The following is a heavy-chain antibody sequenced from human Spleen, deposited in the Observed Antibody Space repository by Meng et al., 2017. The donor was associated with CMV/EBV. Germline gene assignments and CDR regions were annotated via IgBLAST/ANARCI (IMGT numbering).Heavy chain of an antibody. D-gene: IGHD6-13*01. V-gene: IGHV3-30*02. CDR2: IRYDGSNK. Sequence: GESLKISCAASGFTFSSYGMHWVRQAPGKGLEWVAFIRYDGSNKYYADSVKGRFTISRDNSKNTLYLQMNSLRAEDTAVYYCAKGGQYDRIAAARQIDYWGQGTLVTVSS. CDR3: AKGGQYDRIAAARQIDY. CDR1: GFTFSSYG. J-gene: IGHJ4*02.